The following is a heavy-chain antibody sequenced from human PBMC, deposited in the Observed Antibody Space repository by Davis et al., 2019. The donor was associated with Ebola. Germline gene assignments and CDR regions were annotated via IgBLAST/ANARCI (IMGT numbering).Heavy chain of an antibody. CDR3: AKDRYYIYYHGMDV. D-gene: IGHD3-10*01. J-gene: IGHJ6*04. Sequence: GESLKISCADSGITFSRHWMTWVRQAPGKGLEWVANIKQDGSEKYYVDSVKGRFTISRDNAENSVYLQMNSLRAEDTALYYCAKDRYYIYYHGMDVWGKGTTVTVSS. V-gene: IGHV3-7*03. CDR2: IKQDGSEK. CDR1: GITFSRHW.